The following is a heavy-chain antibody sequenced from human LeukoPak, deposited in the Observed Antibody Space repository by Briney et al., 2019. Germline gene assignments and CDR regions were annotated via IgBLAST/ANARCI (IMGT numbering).Heavy chain of an antibody. Sequence: PSETLSLTCAVSGGSISSSSYYWGWIRQPPGKGLEWIGSIYYSGSTYYNPSLKSRVTISVDTSKNQFSLKLSSVTAADTAVYYCAAQGRCSGGSCYGVDYWGQGTLVTVSS. CDR2: IYYSGST. D-gene: IGHD2-15*01. CDR3: AAQGRCSGGSCYGVDY. V-gene: IGHV4-39*01. CDR1: GGSISSSSYY. J-gene: IGHJ4*02.